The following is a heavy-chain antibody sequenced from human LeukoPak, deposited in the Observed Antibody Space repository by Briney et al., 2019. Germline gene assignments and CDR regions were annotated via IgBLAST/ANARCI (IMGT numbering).Heavy chain of an antibody. V-gene: IGHV1-69*05. D-gene: IGHD4-11*01. Sequence: SVKVSCKASGGTFSSYAISWVRQAPGQGLEWMGGIIPIFGTANYVQKFQGRVTITTDESTSTAYMELSSLRSEDTAVYYCARDPPDDYSNQLQLRYYYYMDVWGKGTTVTVSS. CDR3: ARDPPDDYSNQLQLRYYYYMDV. CDR2: IIPIFGTA. CDR1: GGTFSSYA. J-gene: IGHJ6*03.